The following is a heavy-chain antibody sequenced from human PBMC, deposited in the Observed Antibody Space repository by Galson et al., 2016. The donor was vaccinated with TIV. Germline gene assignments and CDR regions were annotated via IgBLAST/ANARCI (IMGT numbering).Heavy chain of an antibody. CDR2: IYDSGTT. CDR3: ARQNGDTVVRGIIRDWSDP. Sequence: ETLSLTCPVSGGSVTSSIHYWAWIRQPPGKGLEWIGSIYDSGTTYYNPSLESRVTISIDTSKNQFSLRLRSLTAADTAIYYCARQNGDTVVRGIIRDWSDPWGQGTLVTVSS. V-gene: IGHV4-39*01. J-gene: IGHJ5*02. D-gene: IGHD3-10*01. CDR1: GGSVTSSIHY.